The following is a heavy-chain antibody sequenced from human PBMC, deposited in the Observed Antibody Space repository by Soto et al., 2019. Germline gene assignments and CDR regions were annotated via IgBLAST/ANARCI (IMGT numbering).Heavy chain of an antibody. V-gene: IGHV4-59*01. Sequence: SETLSLTCTVSGGSISSYYWSWIRQPPGKGLEWIGYIYYSGSTNYNPSLKSRVTISVDTSKNQFSLKLSSVTAADTAVYYCASYYGSGSPWPFDYWGQGTLVTVSS. J-gene: IGHJ4*02. D-gene: IGHD3-10*01. CDR1: GGSISSYY. CDR3: ASYYGSGSPWPFDY. CDR2: IYYSGST.